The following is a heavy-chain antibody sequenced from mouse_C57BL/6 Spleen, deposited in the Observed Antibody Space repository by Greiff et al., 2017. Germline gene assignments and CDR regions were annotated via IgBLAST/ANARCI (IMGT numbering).Heavy chain of an antibody. Sequence: VHLVESGAELARPGASVKLSCKASGYTFTSYGISWVKQRTGQGLEWIGEIYPRSGNTYYNEKFKGKATLTADKSSSTAYMELRSLTSEDSAVYFCARERADGDAMDYWGQGTSVTVSS. CDR1: GYTFTSYG. V-gene: IGHV1-81*01. J-gene: IGHJ4*01. CDR3: ARERADGDAMDY. CDR2: IYPRSGNT. D-gene: IGHD3-3*01.